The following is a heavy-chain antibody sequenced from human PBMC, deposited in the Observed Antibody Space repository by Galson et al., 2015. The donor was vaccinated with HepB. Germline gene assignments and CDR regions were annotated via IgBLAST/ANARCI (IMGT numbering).Heavy chain of an antibody. CDR1: GYTFTSYY. D-gene: IGHD7-27*01. CDR3: ARDPRTGIKNYYYYGMDV. CDR2: INPSGGST. Sequence: SVTVSCKASGYTFTSYYMHWVRQAPGQGLEWMGIINPSGGSTSYAQKFQGRVTMTGDTSTSTVYMELSSLRSEDTAVYYCARDPRTGIKNYYYYGMDVWGQGTTVTVSS. J-gene: IGHJ6*02. V-gene: IGHV1-46*01.